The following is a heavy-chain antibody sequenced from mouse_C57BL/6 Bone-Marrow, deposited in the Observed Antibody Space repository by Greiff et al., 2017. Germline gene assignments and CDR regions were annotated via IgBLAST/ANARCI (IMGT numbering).Heavy chain of an antibody. Sequence: QVQLQQPGAELVKPGASVKLSCKASGYTFTSYWMHWVKQRPGQGLEWIGMIHPNSGSTNYNEKFKSKATLTVDKSSSTAYMQLNSLTSEDSAVYYCARWGLRRWFAYWGQGTLVTVSA. CDR1: GYTFTSYW. CDR2: IHPNSGST. V-gene: IGHV1-64*01. J-gene: IGHJ3*01. CDR3: ARWGLRRWFAY. D-gene: IGHD2-4*01.